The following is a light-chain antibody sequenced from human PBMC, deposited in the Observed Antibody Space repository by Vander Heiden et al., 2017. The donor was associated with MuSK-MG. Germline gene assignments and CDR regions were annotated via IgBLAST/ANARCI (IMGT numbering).Light chain of an antibody. CDR2: GNT. Sequence: QSVLAQPPSVSGAQGQRVTISCTGTNSNIGAGYDVHWYHQFPGTAPKLLLYGNTNRPSGVPGRFSAAKSDTSASLATSGLQADDEADYYCQSYDTALSGALFGGGTKLTVL. CDR1: NSNIGAGYD. V-gene: IGLV1-40*01. J-gene: IGLJ3*02. CDR3: QSYDTALSGAL.